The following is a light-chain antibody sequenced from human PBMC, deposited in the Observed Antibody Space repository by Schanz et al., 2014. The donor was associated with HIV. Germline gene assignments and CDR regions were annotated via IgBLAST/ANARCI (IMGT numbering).Light chain of an antibody. V-gene: IGLV2-14*01. CDR2: DVN. CDR3: AAWDVLLNGPV. CDR1: SSDVGGYNY. J-gene: IGLJ7*01. Sequence: QSALTQPASVSGSPGQSITISCTGTSSDVGGYNYVSWYQQHPGKPPKLMIYDVNNRPSGVSNRFSGSKSGNTASLTISGLQAEDEADYYCAAWDVLLNGPVFGGGTQLTVL.